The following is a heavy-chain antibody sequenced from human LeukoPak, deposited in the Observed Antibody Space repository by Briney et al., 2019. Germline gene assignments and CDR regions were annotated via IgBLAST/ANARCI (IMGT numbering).Heavy chain of an antibody. J-gene: IGHJ4*02. D-gene: IGHD6-13*01. CDR3: ARGSSLRFDY. V-gene: IGHV4-59*11. Sequence: PSETLSLTCTVSGGSISGHDWSWIRQPPGKGLEWIGYIYYSGSTNYNPSLKNRVTISVDTSKNQFSLKLSSVTAADTAVYYCARGSSLRFDYWGQGTLVTVSS. CDR2: IYYSGST. CDR1: GGSISGHD.